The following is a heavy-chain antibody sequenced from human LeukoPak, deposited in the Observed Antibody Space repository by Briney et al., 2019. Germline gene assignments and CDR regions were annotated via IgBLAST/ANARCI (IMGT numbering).Heavy chain of an antibody. V-gene: IGHV3-7*01. D-gene: IGHD4-23*01. CDR3: ARTTVVTLDY. J-gene: IGHJ4*02. Sequence: GGSLRLSCAASGFTFSSYFMSWVRQAPGKGLEWVANIKKDGSEKYYVDSVKGRFTISRDNAKKSLYLQMNSLRAEDTAVYYCARTTVVTLDYWGQGTLVTVSS. CDR2: IKKDGSEK. CDR1: GFTFSSYF.